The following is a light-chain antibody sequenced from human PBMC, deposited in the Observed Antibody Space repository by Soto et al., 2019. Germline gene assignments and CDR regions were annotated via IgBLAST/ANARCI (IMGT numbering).Light chain of an antibody. CDR3: SAWDDSLNGAV. CDR1: SSNIGSNT. J-gene: IGLJ7*01. V-gene: IGLV1-44*01. CDR2: INN. Sequence: QSVLTQPPSASGTPGQRVTISCSGSSSNIGSNTVNWYQQLPGTAPKLLIYINNQRPSGVPVRFSGSKSGTSASLAISVLQSEDEADYDCSAWDDSLNGAVFGGGTQLTVL.